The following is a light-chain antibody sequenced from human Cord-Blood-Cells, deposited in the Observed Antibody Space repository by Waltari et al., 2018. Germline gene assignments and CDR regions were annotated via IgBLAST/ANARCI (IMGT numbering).Light chain of an antibody. Sequence: EIVLTQSPGTLSLSPGERATLSCRASQSVSSSYLAWYQQKPVQAPRLLIYGASSRATGIPDRFSGSGSGTDFTLTISRLEPEDFAGYYCQRYGSSPYTFGQGTKLEI. CDR3: QRYGSSPYT. V-gene: IGKV3-20*01. CDR2: GAS. J-gene: IGKJ2*01. CDR1: QSVSSSY.